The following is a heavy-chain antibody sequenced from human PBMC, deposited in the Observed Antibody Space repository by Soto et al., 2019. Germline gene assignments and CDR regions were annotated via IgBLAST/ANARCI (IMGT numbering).Heavy chain of an antibody. CDR2: ISAYNGNT. CDR3: ARLSGCGGGSCSLPDY. CDR1: GYTFTSCG. J-gene: IGHJ4*02. Sequence: QVQLVQSGAEVKNPGASVKVSCKASGYTFTSCGIGWVRQAPGQGLECMGWISAYNGNTNYAQNRQGRVTMTTDSSTSTAYMEMGSLRSDDTAMYYCARLSGCGGGSCSLPDYWCQGTLVTVSS. V-gene: IGHV1-18*01. D-gene: IGHD2-15*01.